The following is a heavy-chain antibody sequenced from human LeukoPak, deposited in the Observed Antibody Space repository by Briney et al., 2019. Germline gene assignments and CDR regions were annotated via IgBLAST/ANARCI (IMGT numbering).Heavy chain of an antibody. CDR2: INPSGSST. CDR3: ARGHMIVVVIPVEDIDY. D-gene: IGHD3-22*01. Sequence: SVKVSCKASGYTFTSYYMHWVRQAPGQGLEWMGIINPSGSSTRYAQKFQGRVTMTRDTSTSTVYMELSSLRSEDTAVYYCARGHMIVVVIPVEDIDYWGQGTLVTVSA. CDR1: GYTFTSYY. J-gene: IGHJ4*02. V-gene: IGHV1-46*01.